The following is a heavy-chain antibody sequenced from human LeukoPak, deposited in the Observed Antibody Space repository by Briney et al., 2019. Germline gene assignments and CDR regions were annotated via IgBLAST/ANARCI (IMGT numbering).Heavy chain of an antibody. Sequence: GGSLRLSRAASVFTFSSYAMSGVRQAPGKGLEWVSAISGSGGSTYYADSVKGRFTISRDNSKNTLYLQMNSLRAEDTAVYYCAKDTELAFDDAFDIWGQGTMVTVSS. D-gene: IGHD1-1*01. CDR3: AKDTELAFDDAFDI. J-gene: IGHJ3*02. CDR1: VFTFSSYA. V-gene: IGHV3-23*01. CDR2: ISGSGGST.